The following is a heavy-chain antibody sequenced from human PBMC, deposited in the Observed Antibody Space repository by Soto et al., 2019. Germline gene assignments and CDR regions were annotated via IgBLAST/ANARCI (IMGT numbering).Heavy chain of an antibody. D-gene: IGHD1-26*01. Sequence: QVQLGESGGGVGQPGWSLRLSCAASGFTFSTYGMHWVRQAPGKGLEWVAVIWYDGSNKYYADSVKGRFTISRDNSKNTLYLQMNSLRVKDTAVYYCARDGSGSTHQFDYWGQGTLVTVSS. CDR2: IWYDGSNK. CDR1: GFTFSTYG. V-gene: IGHV3-33*01. CDR3: ARDGSGSTHQFDY. J-gene: IGHJ4*02.